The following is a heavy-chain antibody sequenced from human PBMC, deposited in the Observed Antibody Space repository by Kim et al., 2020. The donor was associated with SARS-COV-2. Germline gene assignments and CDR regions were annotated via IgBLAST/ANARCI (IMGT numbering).Heavy chain of an antibody. Sequence: YEDSVKGRFTISRDNSKNTLYLQMNSLRAEDTAVYYCARDYYDSSGYYQYWGQGTLVTVSS. CDR3: ARDYYDSSGYYQY. D-gene: IGHD3-22*01. J-gene: IGHJ4*02. V-gene: IGHV3-30*01.